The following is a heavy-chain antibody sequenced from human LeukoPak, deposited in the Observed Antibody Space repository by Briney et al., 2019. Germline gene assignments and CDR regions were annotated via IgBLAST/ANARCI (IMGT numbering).Heavy chain of an antibody. J-gene: IGHJ6*02. D-gene: IGHD2-2*01. CDR3: ARGSYCSSTSCYDYYYYGMDV. CDR2: IKQDGSEK. CDR1: GFTFSSYW. V-gene: IGHV3-7*01. Sequence: GGSLRLSCAASGFTFSSYWMSWVRQAPGKGLEWVANIKQDGSEKYYVDSVKGRFTISRDNAKNSLYLQMNSLRAGDTAVYYCARGSYCSSTSCYDYYYYGMDVWGQGTTVTVSS.